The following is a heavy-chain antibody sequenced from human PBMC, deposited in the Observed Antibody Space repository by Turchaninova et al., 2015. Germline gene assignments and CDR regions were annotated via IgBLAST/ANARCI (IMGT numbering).Heavy chain of an antibody. CDR2: INPNSGGT. D-gene: IGHD6-6*01. CDR1: GYTFITYY. CDR3: ARYKAQEGHSSYAFDV. V-gene: IGHV1-2*06. Sequence: QVQLVQSGAEVKTPGASLKVSCKASGYTFITYYIHWVRQAPEQGLELMGRINPNSGGTNYAQHFQDRVTITKTTSISTAYMELRWLRSDDTALYYCARYKAQEGHSSYAFDVWGQGTMVTVSS. J-gene: IGHJ3*01.